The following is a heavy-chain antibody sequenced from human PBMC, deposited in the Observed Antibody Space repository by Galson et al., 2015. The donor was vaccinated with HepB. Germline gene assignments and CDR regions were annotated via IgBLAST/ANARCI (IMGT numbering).Heavy chain of an antibody. CDR3: VRVGGMVVLDY. J-gene: IGHJ4*02. CDR1: GFSFSVYW. D-gene: IGHD2-21*01. CDR2: MNQDGSER. V-gene: IGHV3-7*03. Sequence: LRLSCAASGFSFSVYWMTWVRQVPGKGLEWVANMNQDGSERYYMDSVKGRFTVSRDNAKNSLYLQMNSLRAEDTAVYYCVRVGGMVVLDYWGQGTLVTVSS.